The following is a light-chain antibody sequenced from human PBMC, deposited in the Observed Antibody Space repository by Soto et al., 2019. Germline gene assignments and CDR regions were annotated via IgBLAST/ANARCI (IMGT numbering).Light chain of an antibody. CDR3: QQYNIWWT. CDR2: GAS. V-gene: IGKV3-15*01. CDR1: QSVSSN. J-gene: IGKJ1*01. Sequence: SPGTLALSKSVGVARCFRASQSVSSNLVWYQQKPGQAPRLLIYGASTRVTGIPARFSGRGSGTDFTLTISSLESEDFAVYYCQQYNIWWTFGQGTKVDI.